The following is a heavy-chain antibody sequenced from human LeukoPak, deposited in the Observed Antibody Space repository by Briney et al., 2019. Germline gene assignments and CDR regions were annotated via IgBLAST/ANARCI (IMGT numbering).Heavy chain of an antibody. CDR2: INPSGGST. V-gene: IGHV1-46*01. J-gene: IGHJ4*02. CDR3: ARDLDSGSYSDF. Sequence: AXGQGLXXXGIINPSGGSTSYAQKFQGRVTMTRDTSTSTVYMELGSLRSEDTAVYYCARDLDSGSYSDFWGQGTLVTVSS. D-gene: IGHD1-26*01.